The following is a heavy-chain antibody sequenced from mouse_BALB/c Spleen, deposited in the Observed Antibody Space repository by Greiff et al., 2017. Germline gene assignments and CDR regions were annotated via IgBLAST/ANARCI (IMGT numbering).Heavy chain of an antibody. CDR1: GFSLTGYG. V-gene: IGHV2-6-7*01. D-gene: IGHD1-1*01. CDR2: IWGDGST. J-gene: IGHJ4*01. CDR3: ARVYYGSRRGYAMDY. Sequence: VQLVESGPGLVAPSQSLSITCTVSGFSLTGYGVNWVRQPPGKGLEWLGMIWGDGSTDYNSALKSRLSISKDNSKSQVFLKMNSLQTDDTARYYCARVYYGSRRGYAMDYWGQGTSVTVSS.